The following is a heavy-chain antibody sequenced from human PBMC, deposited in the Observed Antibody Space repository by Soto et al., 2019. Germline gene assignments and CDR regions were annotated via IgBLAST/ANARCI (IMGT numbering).Heavy chain of an antibody. D-gene: IGHD2-15*01. CDR1: GYTFTSYG. J-gene: IGHJ6*02. V-gene: IGHV1-18*01. CDR2: ISAYNGNT. CDR3: ARNGGGYCSGGSCYWVGSYYYGMDV. Sequence: ASVKVSCKASGYTFTSYGISWVRQAPGQGLEWMGWISAYNGNTNYAQKLQGRVTMTTDTSTSTAYMELRSLRSDDTAVYYCARNGGGYCSGGSCYWVGSYYYGMDVWGQGTTVTVPS.